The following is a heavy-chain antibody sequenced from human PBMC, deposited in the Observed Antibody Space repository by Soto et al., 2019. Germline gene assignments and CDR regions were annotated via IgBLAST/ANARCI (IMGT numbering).Heavy chain of an antibody. CDR1: GYDFSTYW. CDR3: ARGSSGSFDF. V-gene: IGHV5-10-1*01. J-gene: IGHJ4*02. CDR2: IDPDDSYT. Sequence: LGESLKISCEGSGYDFSTYWISWVRHLPGKGLEWMGRIDPDDSYTNYSPSFQGHVSFSTDKSISTAYLHWNSLKTSDTAIYFCARGSSGSFDFWGQGTLVTVSS. D-gene: IGHD6-19*01.